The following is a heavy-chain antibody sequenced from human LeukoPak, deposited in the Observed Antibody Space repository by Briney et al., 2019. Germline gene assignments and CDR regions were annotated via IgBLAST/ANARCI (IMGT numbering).Heavy chain of an antibody. D-gene: IGHD3-10*01. CDR3: AKFSLESPGLDI. J-gene: IGHJ3*02. Sequence: YPGGSLRLSCAASGFTFSSYAMSWVRQASGKGLEWVSAISGSGGSTYYADSVKGRFTISRDNSKNTLYLQMNSLRAEDTAVYYCAKFSLESPGLDIWGQGTMVTVSS. V-gene: IGHV3-23*01. CDR2: ISGSGGST. CDR1: GFTFSSYA.